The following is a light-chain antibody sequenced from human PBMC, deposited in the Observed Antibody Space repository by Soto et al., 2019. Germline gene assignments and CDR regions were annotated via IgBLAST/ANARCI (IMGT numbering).Light chain of an antibody. CDR1: QSISSY. CDR3: QQSYSTPRT. J-gene: IGKJ1*01. Sequence: ILMTQSPSSLSASVGDRVTVTCRASQSISSYLNWYQQKPGKAPKLLIYAASSLQSGVPSRFSGSGSGTDFTLTISSLQPEEFATYYCQQSYSTPRTFGQGTKVDIK. CDR2: AAS. V-gene: IGKV1-39*01.